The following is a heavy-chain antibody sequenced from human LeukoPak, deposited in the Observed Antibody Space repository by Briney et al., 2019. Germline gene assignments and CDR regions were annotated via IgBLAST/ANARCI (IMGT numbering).Heavy chain of an antibody. Sequence: GSSVKVSCKASGGTFSSYAISGVRQAPGQGLEWMGRIIPIFGTANYAQKFQGRVTITTDESTSTAYMELSSLRSEDTAVYYCASYSGYDYVCDYWGQGTLVTVSS. V-gene: IGHV1-69*05. CDR2: IIPIFGTA. D-gene: IGHD5-12*01. CDR3: ASYSGYDYVCDY. J-gene: IGHJ4*02. CDR1: GGTFSSYA.